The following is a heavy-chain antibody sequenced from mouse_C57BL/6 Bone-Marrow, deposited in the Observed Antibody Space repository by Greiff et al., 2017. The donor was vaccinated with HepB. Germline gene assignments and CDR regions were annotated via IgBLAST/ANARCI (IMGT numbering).Heavy chain of an antibody. Sequence: QVQLQQSGAELARPGASVKLSCKASGYTFTSYGISWVKQRTGQGLEWIGEIYPRSGNTYYNEKFKGKATLTADKSSSTAYMELRSLTSEDSAVYFCARWGWLLRNFDVWGTGTTVTVSS. CDR1: GYTFTSYG. D-gene: IGHD2-3*01. CDR2: IYPRSGNT. CDR3: ARWGWLLRNFDV. V-gene: IGHV1-81*01. J-gene: IGHJ1*03.